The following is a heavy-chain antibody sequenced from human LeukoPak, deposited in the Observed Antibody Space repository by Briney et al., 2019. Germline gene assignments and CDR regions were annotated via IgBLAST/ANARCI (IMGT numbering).Heavy chain of an antibody. CDR1: GFTFSSYG. J-gene: IGHJ6*02. V-gene: IGHV3-30*03. CDR3: AALSHGMDV. Sequence: GGSLRLSCAASGFTFSSYGMHWVRQAPGKGLEWVAVISYDGSNKYYADSVKGQLTISRDNSKNTLYLQMNSLRAEDTAVYYCAALSHGMDVWGQGTTVTVSS. CDR2: ISYDGSNK.